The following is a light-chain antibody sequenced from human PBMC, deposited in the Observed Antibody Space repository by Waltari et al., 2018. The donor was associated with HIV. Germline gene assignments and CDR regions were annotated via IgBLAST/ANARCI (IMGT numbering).Light chain of an antibody. V-gene: IGLV2-14*03. J-gene: IGLJ3*02. CDR2: SVS. CDR1: RGAIGDSNY. CDR3: SSYTSNNTWV. Sequence: QSALTQPASVSGSLGQSITISCTGTRGAIGDSNYVSWYQQHPGEVPKVLIFSVSNRPSGVSSRFSGSKAGNTASLTLSGLQAEDEADYYCSSYTSNNTWVFGGGTKLTVL.